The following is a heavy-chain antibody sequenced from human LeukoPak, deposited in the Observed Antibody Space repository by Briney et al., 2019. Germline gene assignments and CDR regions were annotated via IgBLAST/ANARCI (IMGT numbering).Heavy chain of an antibody. D-gene: IGHD3-16*02. CDR3: ARDIGLAH. V-gene: IGHV4-4*07. Sequence: SETLSLTCTVSGASIRTYFWSWFRQPAGRGLEWIGRVHSNGDTYYNPSLESRVTVSMDTSKNQFALNLTSLTAADTAVYYCARDIGLAHWGQGTLVTVSS. CDR2: VHSNGDT. J-gene: IGHJ4*02. CDR1: GASIRTYF.